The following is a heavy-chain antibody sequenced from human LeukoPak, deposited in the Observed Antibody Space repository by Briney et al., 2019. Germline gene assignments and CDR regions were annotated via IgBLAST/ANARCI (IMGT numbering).Heavy chain of an antibody. CDR3: AKLKSGSRYFDY. CDR2: IYPDDSDT. Sequence: GESLKISCMGAGYSFTSYWIGWVRQMPGKGLEWMGIIYPDDSDTRYSPSFQGQVTISADKSSSTAYLQWRSLRASDTAMYYCAKLKSGSRYFDYWGLGTQVTVSS. CDR1: GYSFTSYW. D-gene: IGHD6-25*01. V-gene: IGHV5-51*01. J-gene: IGHJ4*02.